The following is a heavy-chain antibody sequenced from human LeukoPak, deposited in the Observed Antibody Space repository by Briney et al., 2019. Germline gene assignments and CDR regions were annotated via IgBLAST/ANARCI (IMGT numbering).Heavy chain of an antibody. CDR1: GDSISTNIYY. CDR2: SFNGGNT. Sequence: PSETLSLTCIVSGDSISTNIYYWGWIRQPPGKGLEWIGTSFNGGNTYYNPSLKSRVTIPIDASKNQFSLTLNSVTAEDTAVYYCATTSGYRNYYYYYVDVWGPGTTVTVSS. J-gene: IGHJ6*03. D-gene: IGHD3-3*01. V-gene: IGHV4-39*01. CDR3: ATTSGYRNYYYYYVDV.